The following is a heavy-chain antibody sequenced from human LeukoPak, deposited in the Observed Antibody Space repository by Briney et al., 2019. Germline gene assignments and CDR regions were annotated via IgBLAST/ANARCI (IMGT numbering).Heavy chain of an antibody. J-gene: IGHJ4*02. Sequence: GGSLRLSCVASGFSFSDYYLSWVRQAPGKGLEWVSVIYSDGSTFYADSVKGRFTISRDNSKNTLYLQMNSLRAEDTAVYYCARGGTQKMYYFGYWGQGTLVTVSS. CDR2: IYSDGST. D-gene: IGHD1-1*01. CDR1: GFSFSDYY. V-gene: IGHV3-66*01. CDR3: ARGGTQKMYYFGY.